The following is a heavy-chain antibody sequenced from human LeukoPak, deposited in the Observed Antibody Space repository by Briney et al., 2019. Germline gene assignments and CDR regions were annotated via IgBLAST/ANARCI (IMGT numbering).Heavy chain of an antibody. Sequence: SESLSLTCNVSGGSISSYYWSWIRQPPGKGLEWIGYIYYSGNTNYNPSLKSRVTISADTSKNQFSLKLSSVTAADTAMYYCARQRDNALSYFDYWGQGTLVTVSS. CDR2: IYYSGNT. D-gene: IGHD1-14*01. CDR1: GGSISSYY. J-gene: IGHJ4*02. V-gene: IGHV4-59*08. CDR3: ARQRDNALSYFDY.